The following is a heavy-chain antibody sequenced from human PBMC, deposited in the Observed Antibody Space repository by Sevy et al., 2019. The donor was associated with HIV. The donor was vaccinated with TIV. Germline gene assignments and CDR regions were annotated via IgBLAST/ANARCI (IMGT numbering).Heavy chain of an antibody. CDR3: TTDRFYDSSGYYPVI. Sequence: GGSLRLSCAASGFTFSNAWMSWVRQAPGKGLEWVGRIKSKTDGGTTDYAAPVKGRFTISRDDSKNTLYVQMNSLKTEDTTVYYCTTDRFYDSSGYYPVIWGQGTLVTVSS. D-gene: IGHD3-22*01. V-gene: IGHV3-15*01. CDR1: GFTFSNAW. J-gene: IGHJ4*02. CDR2: IKSKTDGGTT.